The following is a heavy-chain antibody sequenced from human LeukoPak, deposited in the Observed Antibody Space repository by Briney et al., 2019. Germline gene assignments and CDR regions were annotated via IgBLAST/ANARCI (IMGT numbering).Heavy chain of an antibody. CDR1: GFSFSGHW. V-gene: IGHV3-74*01. CDR3: ARGPNSNWSGLDF. CDR2: ISPTGSTT. D-gene: IGHD6-6*01. J-gene: IGHJ4*02. Sequence: GGSLRLSCTASGFSFSGHWMHWARHLPGKGLVWVPRISPTGSTTSYADSVKGRFTVSRDNAKNTLYLQVNNLRAEDTAVYYCARGPNSNWSGLDFWGQGTLLTVSS.